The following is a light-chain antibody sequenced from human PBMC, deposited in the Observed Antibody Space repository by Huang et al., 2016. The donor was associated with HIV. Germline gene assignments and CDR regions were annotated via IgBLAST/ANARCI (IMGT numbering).Light chain of an antibody. CDR1: QSIGSW. CDR3: QQYNSYSWT. CDR2: QAS. Sequence: DFQMTQSPSTLSASVGDRVTITCRASQSIGSWLAWYQQKPGKAPKLLIYQASTLESGVPLRVSGSGSGTEFTLTISSLQPDDFATYYCQQYNSYSWTFGQGTKVEIK. J-gene: IGKJ1*01. V-gene: IGKV1-5*03.